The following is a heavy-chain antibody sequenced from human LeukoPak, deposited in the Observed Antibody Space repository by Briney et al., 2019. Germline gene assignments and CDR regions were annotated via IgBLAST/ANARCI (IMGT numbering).Heavy chain of an antibody. CDR1: GFTFSSYG. V-gene: IGHV3-30*02. CDR2: IRYDGSNK. CDR3: AKDQSSSWWFFDY. Sequence: PGGSLRLSCAASGFTFSSYGMHWVRQTPGKGLEGGAFIRYDGSNKYYADSVKGRFTISRDNSKNTLYLQMNSLRAEDTAVYYCAKDQSSSWWFFDYWGQGTLVTVSS. D-gene: IGHD6-13*01. J-gene: IGHJ4*02.